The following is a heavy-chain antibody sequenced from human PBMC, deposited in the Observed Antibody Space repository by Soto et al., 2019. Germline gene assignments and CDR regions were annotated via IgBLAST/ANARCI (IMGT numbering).Heavy chain of an antibody. V-gene: IGHV5-51*01. J-gene: IGHJ6*02. D-gene: IGHD3-3*01. CDR3: ARAIFWSGYYTGMNGMDV. CDR2: IYPGDSDT. CDR1: GYSFTSYW. Sequence: GESLKISCKGSGYSFTSYWIGWVRQMPGKGLEWMGIIYPGDSDTRYSPSFQGQVTISADKSISTAYLQWSSLKASDTAMYYCARAIFWSGYYTGMNGMDVWGQGTTVTVSS.